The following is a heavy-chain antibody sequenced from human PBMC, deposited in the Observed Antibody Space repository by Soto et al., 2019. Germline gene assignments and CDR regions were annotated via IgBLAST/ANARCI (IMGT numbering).Heavy chain of an antibody. CDR2: ISAHNGNT. D-gene: IGHD1-1*01. V-gene: IGHV1-18*01. J-gene: IGHJ4*02. CDR3: ARGRYGDY. Sequence: QVHLVQSGAEVKKPGASVKVSCKCSGYTFTSYGITWVRQAPGQGLEWMGWISAHNGNTDYAQKLQGRVTVTRDTSTSPAYMELRSLRSDDTAVYYCARGRYGDYWGQGALATVSS. CDR1: GYTFTSYG.